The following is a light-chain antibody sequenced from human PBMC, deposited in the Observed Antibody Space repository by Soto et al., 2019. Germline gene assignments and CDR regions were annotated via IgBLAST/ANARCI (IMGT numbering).Light chain of an antibody. Sequence: DIQMTQSPSSLSASIGDRVTIICQASQDIRNFLNWFQQKPGRAPKLLIYEASNLDTGAPSRFSGSGSGTDFIFTISSLQPEDVATYYCQQFDNLPLTFGGGTQVEIK. CDR1: QDIRNF. CDR2: EAS. V-gene: IGKV1-33*01. J-gene: IGKJ4*01. CDR3: QQFDNLPLT.